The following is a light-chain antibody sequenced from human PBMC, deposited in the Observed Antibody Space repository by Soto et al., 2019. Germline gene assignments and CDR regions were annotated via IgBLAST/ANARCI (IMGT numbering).Light chain of an antibody. J-gene: IGKJ2*01. CDR1: QSASPS. Sequence: DIQMTQSPSSLSASVGDRVTITCRASQSASPSLNWYLQKPGKAPQLLIYAASSLHPGVPPRFSGSGSGTDFTLTISSLQPEDFGTYYCQQSHGFPYTFGQGTNLDIK. CDR2: AAS. CDR3: QQSHGFPYT. V-gene: IGKV1-39*01.